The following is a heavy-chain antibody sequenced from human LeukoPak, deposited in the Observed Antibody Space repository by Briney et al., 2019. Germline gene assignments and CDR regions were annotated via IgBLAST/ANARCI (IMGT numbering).Heavy chain of an antibody. D-gene: IGHD2-15*01. Sequence: SVKVSCKASGGTFSSYAISWARQAPGQGLEWMGGIIPIFGTANYAQKFQGRVTITTDESTSTAYMELSSLRSEDTAVYYCARAGGKQNAFDIWGQGTMVTVSS. J-gene: IGHJ3*02. CDR1: GGTFSSYA. CDR2: IIPIFGTA. CDR3: ARAGGKQNAFDI. V-gene: IGHV1-69*05.